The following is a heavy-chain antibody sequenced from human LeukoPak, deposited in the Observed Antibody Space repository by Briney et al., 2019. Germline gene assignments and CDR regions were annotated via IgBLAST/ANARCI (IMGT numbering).Heavy chain of an antibody. CDR3: ARGPYDFWSGYQDY. CDR1: GFTFDDYG. D-gene: IGHD3-3*01. CDR2: INWNGGST. J-gene: IGHJ4*02. V-gene: IGHV3-20*04. Sequence: GGSLRLSCAASGFTFDDYGMSWVRQAPGKGLEWVSGINWNGGSTGYADSVKGRFTISRDNAKNSLYLQMNSLRAEDTALYYCARGPYDFWSGYQDYWGQGTLVTVSS.